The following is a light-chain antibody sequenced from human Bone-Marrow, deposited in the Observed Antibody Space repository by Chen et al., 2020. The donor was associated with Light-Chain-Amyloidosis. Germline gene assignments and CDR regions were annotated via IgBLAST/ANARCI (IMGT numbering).Light chain of an antibody. CDR3: QQYGTSPLT. Sequence: EIVLTQSPGTLPLSPGEGANLSCRSSQTISSNYLTWYQQKFGQAPRLLIYGSSTRATGIPDRFTGSGSGTDFTLTISRLEPEDFAMYYCQQYGTSPLTFGGGTKVKIK. V-gene: IGKV3-20*01. CDR1: QTISSNY. CDR2: GSS. J-gene: IGKJ4*01.